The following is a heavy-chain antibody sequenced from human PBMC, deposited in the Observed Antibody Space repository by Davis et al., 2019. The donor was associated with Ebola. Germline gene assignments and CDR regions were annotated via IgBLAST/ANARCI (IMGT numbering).Heavy chain of an antibody. Sequence: AASVKVSCKASGYTFTGDYMHWVRQAPGQGLEWMGWVNPSSGDTRYAQKFQGRVTMTRDTSITTAYMELSGLTSDDTALYYCARDCSKLGRGGAFDYWGQGTLVTVSS. D-gene: IGHD7-27*01. CDR3: ARDCSKLGRGGAFDY. CDR2: VNPSSGDT. V-gene: IGHV1-2*02. J-gene: IGHJ4*02. CDR1: GYTFTGDY.